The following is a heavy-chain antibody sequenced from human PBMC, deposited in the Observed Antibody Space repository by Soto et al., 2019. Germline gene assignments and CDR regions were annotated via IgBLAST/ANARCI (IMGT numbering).Heavy chain of an antibody. D-gene: IGHD1-1*01. CDR2: IYYAGST. V-gene: IGHV4-31*03. CDR1: GGSISRSVYY. J-gene: IGHJ4*02. Sequence: QVQLQESGPGLVKSSQTLSLTCSVSGGSISRSVYYWTWLRQHPGKGLEWIGHIYYAGSTYSNPSLKSRLSMSLDTSKNQFSLKLTSVTAADTAIYYCARGLTTLYSFDSWGQGTLVSVSS. CDR3: ARGLTTLYSFDS.